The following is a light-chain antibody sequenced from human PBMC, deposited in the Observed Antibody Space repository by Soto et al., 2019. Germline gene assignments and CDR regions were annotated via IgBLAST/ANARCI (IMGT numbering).Light chain of an antibody. V-gene: IGKV3-11*01. CDR3: QQRNIWPPVT. J-gene: IGKJ5*01. CDR1: PSVTNF. CDR2: GAF. Sequence: ELVLTQSPATLSLSPGERATLSCRASPSVTNFLAWYPQKPGQAPRLLIYGAFNRATGIPARFSGSGSGTDFTLTISSLAPEDSAIYYCQQRNIWPPVTVGQGKRLEIK.